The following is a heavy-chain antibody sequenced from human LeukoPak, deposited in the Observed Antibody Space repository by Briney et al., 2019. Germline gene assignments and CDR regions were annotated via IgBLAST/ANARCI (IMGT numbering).Heavy chain of an antibody. CDR2: FDPEDGGT. D-gene: IGHD3-3*02. V-gene: IGHV1-24*01. CDR1: GYTLTELS. CDR3: ATYLNALTRWFDP. Sequence: GASVKVSCKVSGYTLTELSMHWVRQAPGKGLEWMGGFDPEDGGTIYAQKFQGRVTMTEDTSTDTAYMELSSLRSEDTAVYYCATYLNALTRWFDPWGQGTLVTVSS. J-gene: IGHJ5*02.